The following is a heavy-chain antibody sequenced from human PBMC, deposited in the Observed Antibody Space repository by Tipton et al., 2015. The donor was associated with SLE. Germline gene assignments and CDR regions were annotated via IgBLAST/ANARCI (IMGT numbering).Heavy chain of an antibody. J-gene: IGHJ3*02. D-gene: IGHD1-26*01. CDR1: GYSFTNYW. CDR2: IYPGDSDT. Sequence: QLVQSGAEVKKPGESLKISCKGSGYSFTNYWIGWVRQMPGKGLEWMGIIYPGDSDTAYSPSFQGQVTISADKSISTAYLQWRSLIASDTAMYYCARSIVGSMNAFDIWGQGTLVTFSS. V-gene: IGHV5-51*01. CDR3: ARSIVGSMNAFDI.